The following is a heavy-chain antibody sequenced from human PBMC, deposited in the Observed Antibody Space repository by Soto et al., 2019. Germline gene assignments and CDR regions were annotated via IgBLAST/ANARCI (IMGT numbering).Heavy chain of an antibody. CDR2: IHSDGGST. CDR1: GFTFSYYW. Sequence: EVQLVESEGGLVQPGGSLRLSCAASGFTFSYYWMHWVGQAPGQGLVWVSRIHSDGGSTTYEDSVKGRFTISRDNAKNTLYLQMNSLRAEDAAVYYCARGDRGAFDPWGQGTMVTVSS. D-gene: IGHD2-21*02. V-gene: IGHV3-74*01. CDR3: ARGDRGAFDP. J-gene: IGHJ3*01.